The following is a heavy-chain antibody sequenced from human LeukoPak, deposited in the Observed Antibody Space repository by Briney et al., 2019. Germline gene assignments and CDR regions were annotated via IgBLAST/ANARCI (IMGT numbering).Heavy chain of an antibody. CDR1: ALTFSRYA. D-gene: IGHD3-22*01. Sequence: PGGSLRLSCAASALTFSRYAMHWVRQPPGKGLEWVAESWSVGSNENYADSVKGRFIISRDNSKNTLYLEMNSLRAEDTAVYYCARDIGYYYDGSGYGDWGQGTLVIVSP. CDR2: SWSVGSNE. CDR3: ARDIGYYYDGSGYGD. J-gene: IGHJ4*02. V-gene: IGHV3-33*01.